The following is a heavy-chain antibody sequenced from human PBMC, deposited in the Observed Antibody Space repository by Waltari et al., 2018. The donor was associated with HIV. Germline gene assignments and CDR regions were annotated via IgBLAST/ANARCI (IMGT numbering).Heavy chain of an antibody. V-gene: IGHV1-24*01. Sequence: QVHLVQSGAEVKKPGASVEVSCKVSGYPRPESSMQWERQSPGKGLEWLGGFDPKDGETIYAQKFQGRVTMTEDTSTDTAYMELSSLRSEDTAVYYCATEGISMVRGVYGMDVWGQGTTVTVSS. CDR1: GYPRPESS. CDR2: FDPKDGET. CDR3: ATEGISMVRGVYGMDV. J-gene: IGHJ6*02. D-gene: IGHD3-10*01.